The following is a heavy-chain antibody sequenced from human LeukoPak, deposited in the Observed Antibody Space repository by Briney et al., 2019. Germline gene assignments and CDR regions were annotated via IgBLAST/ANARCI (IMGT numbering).Heavy chain of an antibody. Sequence: ASVKVSCKASGYTFTYYGINWVRLARGQGLEWMGWVSGYNGNTRYAQNFQGRLTLTTDTSTNIAYMELMRLRSDDTAVYYCAREVDSAMVNAFDFWGQGTLVTVSS. CDR3: AREVDSAMVNAFDF. V-gene: IGHV1-18*01. J-gene: IGHJ3*01. CDR1: GYTFTYYG. D-gene: IGHD5-18*01. CDR2: VSGYNGNT.